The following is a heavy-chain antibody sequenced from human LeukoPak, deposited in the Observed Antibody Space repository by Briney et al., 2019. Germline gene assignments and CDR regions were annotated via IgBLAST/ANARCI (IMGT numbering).Heavy chain of an antibody. CDR1: GGSISSYY. CDR3: ARVTGYVMEDYFDY. J-gene: IGHJ4*02. D-gene: IGHD6-13*01. Sequence: SETLSLTCTVSGGSISSYYWSWMRQPPGKGLEWIGYIYYSGSTNYNPSLKSRVTISVDTSKNQFSLRLSSVTAADTAVYYCARVTGYVMEDYFDYWGQGTLVTVSS. V-gene: IGHV4-59*01. CDR2: IYYSGST.